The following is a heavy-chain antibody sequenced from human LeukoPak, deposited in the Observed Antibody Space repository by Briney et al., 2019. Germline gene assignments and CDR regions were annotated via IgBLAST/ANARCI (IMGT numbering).Heavy chain of an antibody. CDR1: GFRFSDYS. V-gene: IGHV3-48*01. D-gene: IGHD5-24*01. Sequence: GGSLRLSCAASGFRFSDYSMDWVRQAPGKGLEWISYIGISSGNTNYADSVKGRFTISGDKAKNSLYLQMNSLRVEDTAVYYCARDYKYAFDNWGQGTLVTVSS. CDR2: IGISSGNT. CDR3: ARDYKYAFDN. J-gene: IGHJ4*02.